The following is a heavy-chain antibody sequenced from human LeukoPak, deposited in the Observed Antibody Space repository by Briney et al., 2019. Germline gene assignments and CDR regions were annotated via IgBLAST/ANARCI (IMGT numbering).Heavy chain of an antibody. J-gene: IGHJ4*02. CDR3: ARGYSLAVVFDY. D-gene: IGHD6-19*01. CDR1: GGSVSSGSYY. V-gene: IGHV4-61*01. Sequence: SETLSLTCTVSGGSVSSGSYYWSWIWQPPGKGLEWIGYIYYSGSTNYNPSLKSRVTISVDTSKNQFSLKLSSVTAADTAVYYCARGYSLAVVFDYWGQGTLVTVSS. CDR2: IYYSGST.